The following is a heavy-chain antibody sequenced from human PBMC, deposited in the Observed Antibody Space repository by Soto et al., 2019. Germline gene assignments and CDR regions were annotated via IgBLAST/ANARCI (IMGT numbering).Heavy chain of an antibody. V-gene: IGHV3-11*06. J-gene: IGHJ3*01. CDR1: GFTFSDYF. D-gene: IGHD2-2*01. CDR3: ATNYQEPSDDAFDV. Sequence: GGSLRLSCAASGFTFSDYFMAWIRQAPGKGLEWIAYISRNSRYTNFADSVRGRFTISRDNAKNSLYLQMNDLSAEDTAVYYCATNYQEPSDDAFDVWGQGTMVTVSS. CDR2: ISRNSRYT.